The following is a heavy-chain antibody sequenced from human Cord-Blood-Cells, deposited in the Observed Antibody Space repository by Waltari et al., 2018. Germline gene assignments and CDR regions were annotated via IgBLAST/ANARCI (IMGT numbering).Heavy chain of an antibody. CDR2: ISYDGSNK. J-gene: IGHJ4*02. CDR3: ARAEQQLGPYYFDY. CDR1: GFTFSSYA. D-gene: IGHD6-13*01. V-gene: IGHV3-30-3*01. Sequence: QVQLVESGGGVVQPGRSLRLSCAASGFTFSSYAMHWVRQAPGKGLEWVAVISYDGSNKYYADAVKGRFTSSRDNSKNTLYLQMNSLRAEDTAVYYCARAEQQLGPYYFDYWGQGTLVTVSS.